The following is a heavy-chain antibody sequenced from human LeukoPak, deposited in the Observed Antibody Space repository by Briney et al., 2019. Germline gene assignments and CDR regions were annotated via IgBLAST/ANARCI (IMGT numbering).Heavy chain of an antibody. CDR2: IIPIFGTA. CDR3: ARVRQQLVYDAFDI. D-gene: IGHD6-13*01. Sequence: SVKVSCKASGGTFSSYAISWVRQAPGQGLEWLGGIIPIFGTANYAQKFQGRVTITADESTSTAYMELSSLRSEDTAVYYCARVRQQLVYDAFDIWGQGTMVTVSS. J-gene: IGHJ3*02. V-gene: IGHV1-69*13. CDR1: GGTFSSYA.